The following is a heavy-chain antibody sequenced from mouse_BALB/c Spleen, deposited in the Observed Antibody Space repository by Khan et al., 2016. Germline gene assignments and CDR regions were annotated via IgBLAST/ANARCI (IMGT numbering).Heavy chain of an antibody. V-gene: IGHV9-3*02. CDR1: GYTFTNYG. Sequence: QIQLVQSGPELKKPGETVTISCKASGYTFTNYGMNWVKQAPGKGLKWMAWINTKTGEPSYAEEFKGRFAFSLETSARTAYLQINNLKDEDAATXFCARGPKFFDYWGQGTTLTVSS. CDR2: INTKTGEP. J-gene: IGHJ2*01. CDR3: ARGPKFFDY.